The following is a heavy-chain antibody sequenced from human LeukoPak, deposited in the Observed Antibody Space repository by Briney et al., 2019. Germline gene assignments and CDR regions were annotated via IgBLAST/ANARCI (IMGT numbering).Heavy chain of an antibody. J-gene: IGHJ3*02. V-gene: IGHV3-9*01. CDR1: GFTFDDYA. CDR2: ISWNSGSI. D-gene: IGHD2-15*01. Sequence: GRSLRLSCAASGFTFDDYAMHWVRQAPGKGLEWVSGISWNSGSIGYADSVKGRFTISRDNAKNSLYLQMNSLRAEDTAVYYCTRDTLFCSGGYCYHDIWGQGTMVTVSS. CDR3: TRDTLFCSGGYCYHDI.